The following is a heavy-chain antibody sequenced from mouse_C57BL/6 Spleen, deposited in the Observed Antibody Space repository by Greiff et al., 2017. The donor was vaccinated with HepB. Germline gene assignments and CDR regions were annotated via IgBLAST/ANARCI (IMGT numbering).Heavy chain of an antibody. CDR2: IDPENGDT. Sequence: EVMLVESGAELVRPGASVKLSCTASGFNIKDDYMHWVKQRPEQGLEWIGWIDPENGDTEYASKFQGKATITADTSSNTAYLQLSSLTSEDTAVYYCTTDGYPSWFAYWGQGTLVTVSA. CDR3: TTDGYPSWFAY. J-gene: IGHJ3*01. V-gene: IGHV14-4*01. D-gene: IGHD2-3*01. CDR1: GFNIKDDY.